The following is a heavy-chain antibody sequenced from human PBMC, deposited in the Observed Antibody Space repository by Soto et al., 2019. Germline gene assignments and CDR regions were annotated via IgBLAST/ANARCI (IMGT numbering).Heavy chain of an antibody. D-gene: IGHD2-21*01. Sequence: GESLKISCKGSGYSFTSYWISWVRQMPGKGQGWMGRIDPSDSYTNYSPSFQGHVTISADKSISTVYLQWSSLKASDTAMYYCARHRADCGGDCFDYWGQGTLVTVSS. CDR2: IDPSDSYT. CDR1: GYSFTSYW. CDR3: ARHRADCGGDCFDY. V-gene: IGHV5-10-1*01. J-gene: IGHJ4*02.